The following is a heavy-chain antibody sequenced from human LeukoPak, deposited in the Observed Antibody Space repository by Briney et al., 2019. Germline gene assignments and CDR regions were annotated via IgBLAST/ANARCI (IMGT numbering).Heavy chain of an antibody. CDR3: ARGVNSGYFDY. CDR2: INHSGST. J-gene: IGHJ4*02. CDR1: GGSFSGYY. Sequence: SETLSLTCAVYGGSFSGYYWSWIRQPPGKGLEWIGEINHSGSTNYNPSLKSRVTISVDTSKNQFSLRLSSVTAADTAVYYCARGVNSGYFDYCGQGTLVTVSS. V-gene: IGHV4-34*01. D-gene: IGHD1-26*01.